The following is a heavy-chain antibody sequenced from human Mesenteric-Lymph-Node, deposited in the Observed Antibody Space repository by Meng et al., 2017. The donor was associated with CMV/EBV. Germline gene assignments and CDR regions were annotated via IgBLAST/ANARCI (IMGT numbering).Heavy chain of an antibody. V-gene: IGHV1-69*01. Sequence: PGGSFSTYAISWVRQAPGQGLEWMGGIIPLFGTGNYAQKFQGRVTITADESTSTAYMELSSLRSEDTAVYYCAREGARGPKNPFDYWGQGTLVTVSS. CDR3: AREGARGPKNPFDY. J-gene: IGHJ4*02. CDR2: IIPLFGTG. CDR1: GGSFSTYA. D-gene: IGHD2-15*01.